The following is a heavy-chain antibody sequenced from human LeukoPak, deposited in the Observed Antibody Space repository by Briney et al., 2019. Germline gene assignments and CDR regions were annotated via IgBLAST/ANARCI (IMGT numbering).Heavy chain of an antibody. D-gene: IGHD3-22*01. V-gene: IGHV4-4*09. Sequence: SETLSLTCTVSGGSISSYYWSWIRQPPGKGLEWIGYIYTSGSTNYNPSLKSRVTKSVDTSKNQFSLKLSSVTAADTAVYYCARRGYDSSGYYYDYWGQGTLVTVSS. CDR1: GGSISSYY. J-gene: IGHJ4*02. CDR2: IYTSGST. CDR3: ARRGYDSSGYYYDY.